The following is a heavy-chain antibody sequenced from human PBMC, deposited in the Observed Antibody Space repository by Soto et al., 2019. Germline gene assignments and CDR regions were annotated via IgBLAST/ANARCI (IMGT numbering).Heavy chain of an antibody. Sequence: QITLKESGPVLVKSTETLTLTCTVSGYSLSNARLGVAWIRQPPGKALEWLAHIFSNDEKSYNTSLESRLTISKDISRNPVVLTMTNMPPWDTATYSCARLWSVERYIQYWGHGTLVTVTS. CDR3: ARLWSVERYIQY. V-gene: IGHV2-26*01. J-gene: IGHJ1*01. D-gene: IGHD2-21*01. CDR2: IFSNDEK. CDR1: GYSLSNARLG.